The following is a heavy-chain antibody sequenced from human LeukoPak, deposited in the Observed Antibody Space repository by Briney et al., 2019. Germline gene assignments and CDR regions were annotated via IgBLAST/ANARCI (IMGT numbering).Heavy chain of an antibody. J-gene: IGHJ4*02. CDR1: GFTFSSYW. Sequence: PGGSLRLSCAASGFTFSSYWMSWVRQAPGKGLEWVANIKQDGSEKYYVDSVKGRFTISRDNSKNTLYLQMNSLRAEDTAVYYCAKDRISIVPAAIGDYWGQGTLVTVSS. D-gene: IGHD2-2*01. CDR3: AKDRISIVPAAIGDY. CDR2: IKQDGSEK. V-gene: IGHV3-7*01.